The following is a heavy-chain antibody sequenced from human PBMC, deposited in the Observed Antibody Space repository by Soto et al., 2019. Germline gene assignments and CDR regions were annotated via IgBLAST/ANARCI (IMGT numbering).Heavy chain of an antibody. CDR2: IFSGGNT. J-gene: IGHJ3*02. Sequence: EVQLVESGGGLVQPGGSLRLSCAASGFTVSGNYMSWVRLAPGKGLEWVSVIFSGGNTYYADSVQGRFTISRDNSKNTLFLQMNSLRAEDTAVYYCARGGGNDAFDMWGQGTIVTVSS. CDR3: ARGGGNDAFDM. CDR1: GFTVSGNY. D-gene: IGHD3-16*01. V-gene: IGHV3-66*01.